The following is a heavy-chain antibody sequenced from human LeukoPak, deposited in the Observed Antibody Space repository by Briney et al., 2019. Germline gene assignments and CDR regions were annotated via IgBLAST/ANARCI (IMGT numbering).Heavy chain of an antibody. V-gene: IGHV3-11*06. J-gene: IGHJ4*02. CDR1: GFTFSDYY. CDR3: ARDIAAAGKDY. CDR2: ISSSSSYT. Sequence: GGSLRLSCAASGFTFSDYYMSWIRQAPGKGLEWVSYISSSSSYTNYADSVKGRFTIFRDNAKNSLYLQMNSLRAEDAAVYYCARDIAAAGKDYWGQGTLVTVSS. D-gene: IGHD6-13*01.